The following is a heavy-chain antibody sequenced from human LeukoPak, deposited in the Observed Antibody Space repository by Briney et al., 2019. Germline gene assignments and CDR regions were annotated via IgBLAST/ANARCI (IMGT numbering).Heavy chain of an antibody. CDR2: ISGSGDRL. J-gene: IGHJ4*02. CDR3: VKHNYGDSGYYLGLEY. Sequence: GGSLRLSCAASGFTVSSNYMSWVRQAPGKGLEWVSAISGSGDRLYYADSVKGRFTISRDSYKNTLYLQMNCLGAEDTALYYCVKHNYGDSGYYLGLEYWGQGTLVTVSS. V-gene: IGHV3-23*01. D-gene: IGHD3-22*01. CDR1: GFTVSSNY.